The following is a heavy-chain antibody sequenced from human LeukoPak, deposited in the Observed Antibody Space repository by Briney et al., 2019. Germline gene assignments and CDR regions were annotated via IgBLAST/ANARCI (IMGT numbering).Heavy chain of an antibody. CDR3: ARGAEPRWFDP. V-gene: IGHV1-69*13. CDR1: GGTFSSYA. D-gene: IGHD1-26*01. Sequence: ASVKVSCKASGGTFSSYAISWVRQAPGQGLEWMGGIIPIFGTANYAQKFQGRVTITADESTSTAYMERSRLRAEDTAVYYCARGAEPRWFDPWGQGTLVTVSS. CDR2: IIPIFGTA. J-gene: IGHJ5*02.